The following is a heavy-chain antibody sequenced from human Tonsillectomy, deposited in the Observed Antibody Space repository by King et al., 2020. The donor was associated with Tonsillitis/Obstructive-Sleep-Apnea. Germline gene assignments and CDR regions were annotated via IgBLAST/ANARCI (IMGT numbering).Heavy chain of an antibody. V-gene: IGHV1-3*04. J-gene: IGHJ4*02. CDR2: VNTGNGNT. CDR3: ARDPNSGFLNY. Sequence: QLVQAGTEVKNPGASVKLSCKASGYTFTNYAIHWVRPAPGQRLEWMGWVNTGNGNTKYSQNFQGRVTITRDTSATTAYMELSSLRAEDTAVYYCARDPNSGFLNYWGQGTLVTVSS. D-gene: IGHD5-12*01. CDR1: GYTFTNYA.